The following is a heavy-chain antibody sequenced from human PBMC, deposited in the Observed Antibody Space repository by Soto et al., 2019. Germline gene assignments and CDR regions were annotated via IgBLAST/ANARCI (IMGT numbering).Heavy chain of an antibody. Sequence: RGESLKISCKGSGYSFTSYWIGWVRQMPGKGLEWMGIIYPGDSDTRYSPSFQGQVTISADKSISTAYLQGSSLKASDTAMYYCARQGGTHGGKAYYYYGMDVWGQGTTVTVSS. CDR1: GYSFTSYW. CDR3: ARQGGTHGGKAYYYYGMDV. CDR2: IYPGDSDT. V-gene: IGHV5-51*01. J-gene: IGHJ6*02. D-gene: IGHD2-15*01.